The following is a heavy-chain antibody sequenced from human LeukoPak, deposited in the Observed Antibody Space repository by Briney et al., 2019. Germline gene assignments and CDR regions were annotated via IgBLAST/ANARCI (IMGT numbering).Heavy chain of an antibody. CDR2: ISSSSSTI. CDR3: ARYGSSADYFDY. CDR1: GFTFSSYS. J-gene: IGHJ4*02. Sequence: GGSLRLSCAASGFTFSSYSMNWVRQAPGKGLEWVSYISSSSSTIYYADSVKGRFTISRDNAKNSLYLQMNSLRAEDTAVYYCARYGSSADYFDYGGQEPWVPVPS. V-gene: IGHV3-48*04. D-gene: IGHD6-6*01.